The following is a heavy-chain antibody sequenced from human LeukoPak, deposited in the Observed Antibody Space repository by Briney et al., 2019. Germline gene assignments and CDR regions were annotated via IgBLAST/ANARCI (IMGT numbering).Heavy chain of an antibody. CDR2: INPNSGGT. J-gene: IGHJ6*03. V-gene: IGHV1-2*02. Sequence: GASVKVSCKASGYTFTGYYMRWVRQAPGQGLEWMGWINPNSGGTNYAQKFQGRVTMTRDTSISTAYMELSRLRSDDTAVYYCARAKQSRDYYYYYMDVWGKGTTVTVSS. CDR3: ARAKQSRDYYYYYMDV. D-gene: IGHD4-11*01. CDR1: GYTFTGYY.